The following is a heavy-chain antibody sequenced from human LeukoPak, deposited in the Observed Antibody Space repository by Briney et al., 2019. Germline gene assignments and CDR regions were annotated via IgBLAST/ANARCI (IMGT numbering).Heavy chain of an antibody. J-gene: IGHJ4*02. Sequence: ASVKVSCKASGYTFTSYSISWVRQAPGQGLEWLGWVRGYNGDTNYAQKIQGRVSMTTDTSTTTAYMELRSLTSDDMAVYYCARDGSRKDSTLFDYWGQGTLVIVSS. CDR3: ARDGSRKDSTLFDY. CDR1: GYTFTSYS. CDR2: VRGYNGDT. D-gene: IGHD6-13*01. V-gene: IGHV1-18*03.